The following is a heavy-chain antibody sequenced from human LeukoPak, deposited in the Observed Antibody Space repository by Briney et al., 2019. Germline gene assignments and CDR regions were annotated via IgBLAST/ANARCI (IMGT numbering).Heavy chain of an antibody. V-gene: IGHV3-7*01. D-gene: IGHD2-8*01. CDR1: GFTLKTFW. J-gene: IGHJ3*01. CDR2: IKQDGSEK. Sequence: PGGSLRLSCAVSGFTLKTFWMSWVRQAPGKGLQWVANIKQDGSEKYYVDPVRGRFTISRDNAKNSTYLQINSLRAGDSAVYYCARDNGGRAFDLWGHGTMVTVSS. CDR3: ARDNGGRAFDL.